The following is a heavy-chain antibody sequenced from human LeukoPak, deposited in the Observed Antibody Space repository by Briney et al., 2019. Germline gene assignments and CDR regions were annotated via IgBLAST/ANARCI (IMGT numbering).Heavy chain of an antibody. J-gene: IGHJ5*02. D-gene: IGHD3-10*01. CDR3: ARQVGYYGSGAPPTSVRFDP. CDR2: INHSGST. CDR1: GGSFSGYY. V-gene: IGHV4-34*01. Sequence: SETLSLTCAVYGGSFSGYYWSWIRQPPGKGLEWIGEINHSGSTNYNPSLKSRVTISVDTSKNQFSLKLSSVTAADTAVYYCARQVGYYGSGAPPTSVRFDPWGQGTLVTVSS.